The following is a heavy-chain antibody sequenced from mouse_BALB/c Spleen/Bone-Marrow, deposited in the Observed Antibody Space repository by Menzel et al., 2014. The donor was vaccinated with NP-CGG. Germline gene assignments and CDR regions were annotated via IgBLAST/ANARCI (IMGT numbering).Heavy chain of an antibody. Sequence: VQLKDSGAELVKPGASVKLSCTASGFNIKDTYMHRVKQRPEQGLEWIGRIDPANGNTKYDPKFQGKATITADTSSNTAYLQLSSLTSEDTAVYYCARWEYYAMDYWGQGTSVTVSS. V-gene: IGHV14-3*02. CDR1: GFNIKDTY. CDR2: IDPANGNT. D-gene: IGHD4-1*01. CDR3: ARWEYYAMDY. J-gene: IGHJ4*01.